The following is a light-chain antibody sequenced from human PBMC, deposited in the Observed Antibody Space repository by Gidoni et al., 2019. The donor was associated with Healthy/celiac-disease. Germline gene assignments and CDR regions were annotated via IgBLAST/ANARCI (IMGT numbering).Light chain of an antibody. CDR3: QQSYSTWVT. CDR1: QRISSY. CDR2: AAS. J-gene: IGKJ5*01. Sequence: DIQMTQSPSSLSASVGDRVTITCRASQRISSYLNWYQQKPGKAPKLLIYAASSLQSGVPSRFSGSGSGTDFTLTISSLQPEDFATYYCQQSYSTWVTFGQGTRLEIK. V-gene: IGKV1-39*01.